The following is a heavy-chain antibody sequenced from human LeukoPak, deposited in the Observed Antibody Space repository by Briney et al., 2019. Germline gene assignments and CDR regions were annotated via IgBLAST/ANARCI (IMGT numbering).Heavy chain of an antibody. J-gene: IGHJ4*02. CDR1: GGSFSGYY. CDR2: INHSGST. Sequence: SETLSLTCAVYGGSFSGYYWSWIRQPPGKGLEWIGEINHSGSTNYNPSLKSRVTISVDTSKNQFSLKLSSVTAADTAVYYCASLESLVGYWGQGTLVTVSS. CDR3: ASLESLVGY. V-gene: IGHV4-34*01.